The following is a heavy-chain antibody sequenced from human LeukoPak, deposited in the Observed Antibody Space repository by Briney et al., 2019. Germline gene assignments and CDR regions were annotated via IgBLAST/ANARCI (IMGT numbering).Heavy chain of an antibody. J-gene: IGHJ4*02. CDR3: ARLFWSDSHSFDY. CDR1: GGSTSSYY. CDR2: IYYSGST. D-gene: IGHD3-3*01. Sequence: TSETLSLTCIVSGGSTSSYYWSWIRQPPGKGLEWIGYIYYSGSTNYNPSLKSRVTISLDTSKNQFSLKLSSVTAPDTAVYYCARLFWSDSHSFDYWGQGTPVTVSS. V-gene: IGHV4-59*01.